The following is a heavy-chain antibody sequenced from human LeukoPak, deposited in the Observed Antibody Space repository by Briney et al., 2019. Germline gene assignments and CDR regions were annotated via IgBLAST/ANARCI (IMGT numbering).Heavy chain of an antibody. Sequence: GGSLRLSCAASGFTFSSYSMNWVRQAPGKGLEWVSSISSSSSYIYYADSVKGRFTISRDNAKNSLYLQMNSLRAEDTAVYYCARGVTTPVGWFDPWDQGTLVTVSS. J-gene: IGHJ5*02. CDR2: ISSSSSYI. D-gene: IGHD4-17*01. V-gene: IGHV3-21*01. CDR1: GFTFSSYS. CDR3: ARGVTTPVGWFDP.